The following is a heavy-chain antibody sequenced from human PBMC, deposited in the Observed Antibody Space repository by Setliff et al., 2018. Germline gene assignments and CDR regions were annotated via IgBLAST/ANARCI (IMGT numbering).Heavy chain of an antibody. CDR3: ARGRTVGATNRHRLYYFDY. D-gene: IGHD1-26*01. CDR2: ISAYNGNT. CDR1: GYTFTSHG. V-gene: IGHV1-8*03. Sequence: ASVKVSCKASGYTFTSHGISWVRQAPGQGLEWMGWISAYNGNTHYAQKFQGRVTITRNTSISTAYMELSSLRSEDTAVYYCARGRTVGATNRHRLYYFDYWGQGTLVTVSS. J-gene: IGHJ4*02.